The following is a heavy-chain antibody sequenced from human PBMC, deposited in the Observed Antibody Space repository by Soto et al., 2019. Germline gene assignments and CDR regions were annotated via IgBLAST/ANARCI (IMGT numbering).Heavy chain of an antibody. CDR1: GVTFTSYA. V-gene: IGHV3-23*01. CDR3: AKGSFGFDY. Sequence: GGSLRLSCAASGVTFTSYAMTWVRQVTGEGLQWVSSISKSGDSTYYADSVKGRFTTSRDNSKNTLYLQMNSLRAEDTAIYYCAKGSFGFDYWGQGTLVTVSS. J-gene: IGHJ4*02. D-gene: IGHD3-10*01. CDR2: ISKSGDST.